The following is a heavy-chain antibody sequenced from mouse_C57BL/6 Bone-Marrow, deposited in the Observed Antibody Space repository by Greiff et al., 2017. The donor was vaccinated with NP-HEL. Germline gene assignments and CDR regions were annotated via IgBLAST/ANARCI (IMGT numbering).Heavy chain of an antibody. D-gene: IGHD1-1*01. CDR2: IYPGSGST. CDR1: GYTFTSYW. CDR3: AMGLDYYGSSYPYWYFDV. V-gene: IGHV1-55*01. J-gene: IGHJ1*03. Sequence: QVQLQQPGAELVKPGASVKMSCKASGYTFTSYWITWVKQRPGQGLEWIGDIYPGSGSTNYNEKFKSKATLTVDTSSSTAYMQLSSLTSEDSAVYYCAMGLDYYGSSYPYWYFDVWGTGTTVTVSS.